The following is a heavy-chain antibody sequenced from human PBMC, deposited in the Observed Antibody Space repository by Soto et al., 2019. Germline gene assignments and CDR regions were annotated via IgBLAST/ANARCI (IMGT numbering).Heavy chain of an antibody. CDR3: ARFYYYDNSIERQFDF. CDR2: INGDGSRT. J-gene: IGHJ4*02. D-gene: IGHD3-22*01. CDR1: GFTFSTYW. Sequence: GGSLRLSCAASGFTFSTYWMHWVRQAPGKGLVWVSRINGDGSRTNYADSVKGRFTISRDNAKNTLYLQMNSLGAEDTAVYYCARFYYYDNSIERQFDFWGQGSPVTVSS. V-gene: IGHV3-74*01.